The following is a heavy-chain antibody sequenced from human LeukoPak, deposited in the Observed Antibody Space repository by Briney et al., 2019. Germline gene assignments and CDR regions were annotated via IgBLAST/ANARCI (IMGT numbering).Heavy chain of an antibody. J-gene: IGHJ3*02. Sequence: GGSLRLSCAASGFTFSNYAMSWVRQAPGKGLEWVSAISGSGGSTYYADSGKGRFTISRDNSKNTLFLQINSLRAEDTAIYYCAKGRGYGNHDAFDIWGQGTMVTVSS. V-gene: IGHV3-23*01. CDR3: AKGRGYGNHDAFDI. D-gene: IGHD5-18*01. CDR1: GFTFSNYA. CDR2: ISGSGGST.